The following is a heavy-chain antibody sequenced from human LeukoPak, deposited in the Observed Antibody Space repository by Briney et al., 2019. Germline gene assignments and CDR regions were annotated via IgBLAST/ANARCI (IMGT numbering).Heavy chain of an antibody. CDR2: IRYDGSNQ. V-gene: IGHV3-30*02. CDR1: EFTFSSYG. J-gene: IGHJ4*02. CDR3: AKGHIGFDWLAAIDY. D-gene: IGHD3-9*01. Sequence: GGSLRLSCAASEFTFSSYGMHSVRQAPGKGLEGVAFIRYDGSNQYYTDSVKGRFTISRDNSKNTLYLKMNSLRAEDTAVYYCAKGHIGFDWLAAIDYWGQGTQVTVSP.